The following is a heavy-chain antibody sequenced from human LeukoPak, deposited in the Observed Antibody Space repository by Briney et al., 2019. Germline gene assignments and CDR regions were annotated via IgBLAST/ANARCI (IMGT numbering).Heavy chain of an antibody. V-gene: IGHV3-23*01. CDR2: IGGSGRGT. D-gene: IGHD4-17*01. J-gene: IGHJ5*02. CDR3: AKSAYGDYVNWFDP. Sequence: AGGSLRLSCAASGFTFSNYAMNWVRQAPGRGLEWVASIGGSGRGTYYAASAKGRFTISRDNSRKMVFLQMNSLRAEDTAIYFCAKSAYGDYVNWFDPWGRGTLVTVSS. CDR1: GFTFSNYA.